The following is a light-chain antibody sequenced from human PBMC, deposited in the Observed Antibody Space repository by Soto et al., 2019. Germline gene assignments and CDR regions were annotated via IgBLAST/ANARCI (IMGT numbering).Light chain of an antibody. CDR1: QSITIY. J-gene: IGKJ1*01. Sequence: DIQMTQSPSSLSASVGDRVTITCRASQSITIYLNWYQQQPGKAPRLLIYGASTLQTGVPSRFSGSGSGPEFTLTISGLQPDDFATYYCQQYTNYPWTFGQGTKVDI. CDR2: GAS. V-gene: IGKV1-39*01. CDR3: QQYTNYPWT.